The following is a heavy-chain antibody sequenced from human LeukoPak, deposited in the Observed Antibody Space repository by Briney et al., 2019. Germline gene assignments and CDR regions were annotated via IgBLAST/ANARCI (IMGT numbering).Heavy chain of an antibody. CDR3: ARGLAVLDIDY. CDR2: ITPSGGT. Sequence: GASVKVSCKASGYTFTSYAMHWVRQAPGQGLEWMGWITPSGGTNYPQKFQGRVAITRDTSITTAYMDLSRLTSDDTAVYYCARGLAVLDIDYWGQGTLVTVSS. V-gene: IGHV1-2*02. J-gene: IGHJ4*02. CDR1: GYTFTSYA. D-gene: IGHD2-8*01.